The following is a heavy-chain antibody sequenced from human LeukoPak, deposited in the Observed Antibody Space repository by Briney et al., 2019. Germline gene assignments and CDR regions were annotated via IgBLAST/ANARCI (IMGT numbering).Heavy chain of an antibody. CDR2: IYNSGST. CDR3: ARQTFGVLYFDS. CDR1: GGSISRGSYY. V-gene: IGHV4-61*02. D-gene: IGHD3-16*01. Sequence: SETLSLTCVVSGGSISRGSYYWNWIRQPAGKGLEWMGRIYNSGSTNYNPSLKSRVTISADMSRNQLSLLLTSVTAADTAVYYCARQTFGVLYFDSWGLGTLVIVSS. J-gene: IGHJ4*02.